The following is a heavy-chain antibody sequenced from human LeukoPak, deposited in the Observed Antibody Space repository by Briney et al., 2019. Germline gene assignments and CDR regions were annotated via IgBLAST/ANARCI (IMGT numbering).Heavy chain of an antibody. D-gene: IGHD4-17*01. CDR1: DGSFSGYF. Sequence: SETLSLTCSVYDGSFSGYFWSWIRQPPGKGLEWIGEINHSGSTNYNPSLKSRVTISVDTSKNQFSLKLSSVTAADTAVYYCARQGYADFSPRPFDYWGQGTLVTVSS. J-gene: IGHJ4*02. CDR3: ARQGYADFSPRPFDY. CDR2: INHSGST. V-gene: IGHV4-34*01.